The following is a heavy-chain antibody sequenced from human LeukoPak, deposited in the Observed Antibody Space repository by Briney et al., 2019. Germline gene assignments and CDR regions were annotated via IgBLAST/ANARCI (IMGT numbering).Heavy chain of an antibody. CDR1: GFTFSSYW. D-gene: IGHD4-23*01. Sequence: GGSLRLSCAVSGFTFSSYWMHWVCQAPGKGLVWVSRIDRDGSRINYADSVKGRFTISRDNGKNTLFLQMNSLRAEDAAVYYCVRGNDYGGPHYWGQGTLVTVSS. J-gene: IGHJ4*02. V-gene: IGHV3-74*01. CDR3: VRGNDYGGPHY. CDR2: IDRDGSRI.